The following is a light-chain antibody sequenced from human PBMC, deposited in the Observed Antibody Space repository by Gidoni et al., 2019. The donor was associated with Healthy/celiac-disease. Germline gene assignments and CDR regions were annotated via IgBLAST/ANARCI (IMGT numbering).Light chain of an antibody. V-gene: IGLV3-1*01. CDR2: QDS. J-gene: IGLJ2*01. Sequence: SYELTPPPSVSASPGQTASITCSGDTLGDKYACWYQQKPGQSPVLVIYQDSKRPSGIPERFSGSNSGNTATLTISGTQAMDEADYYCQAWDSSTVVVGGGTKLTVL. CDR3: QAWDSSTVV. CDR1: TLGDKY.